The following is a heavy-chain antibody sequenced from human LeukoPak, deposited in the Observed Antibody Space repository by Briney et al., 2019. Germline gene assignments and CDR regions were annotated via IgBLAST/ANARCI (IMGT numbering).Heavy chain of an antibody. D-gene: IGHD2-15*01. V-gene: IGHV3-9*01. CDR1: GFTFDDYA. Sequence: PGGSLRLSCAASGFTFDDYAMHWVRQAPGKGLEWVSGISWNSGSIGYADSVKGRFTISRDNAKNSLYLQMNSLRAEDTALYYCAEDIGARYCSGGSCYSDGGPLDYWGQGTLVTVSS. CDR3: AEDIGARYCSGGSCYSDGGPLDY. J-gene: IGHJ4*02. CDR2: ISWNSGSI.